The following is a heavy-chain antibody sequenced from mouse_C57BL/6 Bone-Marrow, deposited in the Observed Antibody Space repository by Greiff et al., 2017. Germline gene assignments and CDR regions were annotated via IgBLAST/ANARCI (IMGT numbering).Heavy chain of an antibody. CDR2: FYPGSGSI. Sequence: QVQLKESGAELVKPGASVKLSCKASGYTFTEYTIHWVKQRSGQGLEWIGWFYPGSGSIKYNEKFKDKATLTADKSSSTVYMELSRLTSEDSAVYFCARNEEGLETGTSWYFDVWGTGTTVTVSS. CDR1: GYTFTEYT. CDR3: ARNEEGLETGTSWYFDV. J-gene: IGHJ1*03. V-gene: IGHV1-62-2*01. D-gene: IGHD4-1*01.